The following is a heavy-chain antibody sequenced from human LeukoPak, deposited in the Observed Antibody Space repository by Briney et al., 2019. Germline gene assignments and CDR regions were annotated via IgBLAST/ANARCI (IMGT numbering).Heavy chain of an antibody. Sequence: SETLSLTCTVSGGSISSSTYYWGWIRQPPGKGLEWIGSIYYSGSTYYNPSLKSRVTISVDTSKNQFSLKLKFVTAADTAVYYCAKGSGEWELLRPFDCWGQGTLVTVSS. D-gene: IGHD1-26*01. J-gene: IGHJ4*02. CDR3: AKGSGEWELLRPFDC. CDR1: GGSISSSTYY. CDR2: IYYSGST. V-gene: IGHV4-39*01.